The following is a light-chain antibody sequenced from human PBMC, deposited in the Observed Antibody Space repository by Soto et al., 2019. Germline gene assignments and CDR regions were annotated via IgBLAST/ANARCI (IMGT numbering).Light chain of an antibody. CDR2: GVS. J-gene: IGKJ2*01. V-gene: IGKV3D-15*01. CDR1: QSLSRA. CDR3: QQYTNWPYT. Sequence: EIVMTQSPATLSVSPGETATLSCRASQSLSRALGWYHQKPGQAPRLLIYGVSTRATGVPARFSGSGSGTDFTLTISSLQSEDFAVYYCQQYTNWPYTCGQGTKLEIK.